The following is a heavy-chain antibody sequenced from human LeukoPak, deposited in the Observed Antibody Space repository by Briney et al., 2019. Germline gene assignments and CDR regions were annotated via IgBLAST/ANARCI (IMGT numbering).Heavy chain of an antibody. CDR1: GFTVSSNY. CDR3: ARFPSGSWPLDY. D-gene: IGHD1-26*01. J-gene: IGHJ4*02. CDR2: IYSGGST. Sequence: PGGSLRLSCAASGFTVSSNYMSWVRQAPGKGLEWVSVIYSGGSTYYADSVKGRFTISRDNSKNTLYLQMNSLRAEDTAVYYCARFPSGSWPLDYWGQGTLVTVSS. V-gene: IGHV3-53*01.